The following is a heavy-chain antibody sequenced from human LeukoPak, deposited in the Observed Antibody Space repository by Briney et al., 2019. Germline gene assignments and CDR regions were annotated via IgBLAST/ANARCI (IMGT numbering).Heavy chain of an antibody. V-gene: IGHV1-2*02. D-gene: IGHD3-3*01. CDR2: IKPDGGDT. Sequence: ASVKVSCKASGYTFTDYYLHWVRQAPGHGLEWMGWIKPDGGDTNYAQRLQGRVTMTRDTSISTAYMELTNLSSDDTAVYYCARGITIYGVMITYFDSWGQGTLVTVSS. CDR1: GYTFTDYY. J-gene: IGHJ4*02. CDR3: ARGITIYGVMITYFDS.